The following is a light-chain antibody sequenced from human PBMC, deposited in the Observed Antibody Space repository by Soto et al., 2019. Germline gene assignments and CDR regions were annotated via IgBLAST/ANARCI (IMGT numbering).Light chain of an antibody. CDR1: QGISSY. CDR3: QQLNSYPIT. J-gene: IGKJ5*01. V-gene: IGKV1-9*01. CDR2: AAS. Sequence: DIQLTQSPSFLSASVGDRVTITCRASQGISSYLAWYQHNPGKAPKLLIYAASTLQGGVPSRFSGSGSGTEFTLTISSLQPEDFATYSCQQLNSYPITFGQGTRLEIK.